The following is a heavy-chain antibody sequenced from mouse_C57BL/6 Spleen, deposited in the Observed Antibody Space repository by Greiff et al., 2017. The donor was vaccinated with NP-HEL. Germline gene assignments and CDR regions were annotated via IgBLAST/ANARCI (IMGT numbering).Heavy chain of an antibody. CDR1: GYTFTSYW. CDR2: IYPGSGST. D-gene: IGHD1-1*01. Sequence: QVQLQQPGAELVKPGASVKMSCTASGYTFTSYWITWVKQRPGQGLEWIGDIYPGSGSTNYTEKFKSKATLTVDTSSSTAYMQLSSLTSEDSAVYYCARDGSSHDYWGQGTTLTVSS. CDR3: ARDGSSHDY. V-gene: IGHV1-55*01. J-gene: IGHJ2*01.